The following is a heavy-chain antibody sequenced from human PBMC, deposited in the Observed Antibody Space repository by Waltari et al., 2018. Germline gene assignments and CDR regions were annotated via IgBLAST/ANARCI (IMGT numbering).Heavy chain of an antibody. V-gene: IGHV1-2*02. J-gene: IGHJ5*02. D-gene: IGHD2-15*01. Sequence: QVQLVQSGAEVKKPGASMKVSCKASGYTFTGYYMHWVRQAPGQGLEWMGWINPNSGGTNYAQKFQGRVTMTRDTSISTAYMELSRLRSDDTAVYYCARAQYCSGGSCYSLNWFDPWGQGTLVTVSS. CDR2: INPNSGGT. CDR1: GYTFTGYY. CDR3: ARAQYCSGGSCYSLNWFDP.